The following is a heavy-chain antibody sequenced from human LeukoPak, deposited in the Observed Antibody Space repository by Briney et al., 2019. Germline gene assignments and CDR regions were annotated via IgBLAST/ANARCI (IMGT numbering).Heavy chain of an antibody. CDR3: ARASYSGNRYFDL. CDR1: GGSISIHY. V-gene: IGHV4-4*07. CDR2: IYSSGTT. D-gene: IGHD3-10*01. J-gene: IGHJ2*01. Sequence: SGTLSLTCTVSGGSISIHYWSWIRQPAGKGLEWFGRIYSSGTTNYNPSLKSRVTMSVDTSKNQFSLKLSSVTAADTAVYYCARASYSGNRYFDLWGRGTLVTVSS.